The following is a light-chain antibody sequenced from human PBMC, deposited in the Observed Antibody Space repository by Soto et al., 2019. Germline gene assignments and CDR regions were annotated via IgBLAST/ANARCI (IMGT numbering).Light chain of an antibody. J-gene: IGKJ5*01. Sequence: DIVMTQSPAPLSVSPGERATLSCRASQSVSSNLAWYQQKPGQAPRLIIYGASTRATGIPARFSGSGSGTEFTLTTSSLQSEDVAVYYCQQYDNWPITLGQGTRLEI. CDR3: QQYDNWPIT. V-gene: IGKV3-15*01. CDR2: GAS. CDR1: QSVSSN.